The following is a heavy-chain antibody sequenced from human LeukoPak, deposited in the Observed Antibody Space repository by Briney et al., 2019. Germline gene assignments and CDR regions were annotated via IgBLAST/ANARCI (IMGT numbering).Heavy chain of an antibody. CDR3: ARQAYCSGSSCNPFDY. V-gene: IGHV4-59*08. CDR1: GGSISSGF. J-gene: IGHJ4*02. D-gene: IGHD2-15*01. Sequence: SETLSLTCTVSGGSISSGFWSWIRQPPGKGLEWIGYIYYSGSTNYNPSLRSRVTISIDTSKSQFSLKLSSVTAADTAVYYCARQAYCSGSSCNPFDYWGQGTLVTVSS. CDR2: IYYSGST.